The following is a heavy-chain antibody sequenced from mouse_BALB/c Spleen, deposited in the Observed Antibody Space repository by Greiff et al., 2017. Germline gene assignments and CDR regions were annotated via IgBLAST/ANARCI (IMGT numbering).Heavy chain of an antibody. CDR3: ARVAYGNYAMDY. J-gene: IGHJ4*01. D-gene: IGHD1-1*01. CDR1: GFTFSSYA. Sequence: EVMLVESGGGLVKPGGSLKLPCAASGFTFSSYAMSWVRQSPEKRLEWVAEISSGGSYTYYPDTVTGRFTISRDNAKNTLYLEMSSLRSEDTAMYYCARVAYGNYAMDYWGQGTSVTVSS. V-gene: IGHV5-9-4*01. CDR2: ISSGGSYT.